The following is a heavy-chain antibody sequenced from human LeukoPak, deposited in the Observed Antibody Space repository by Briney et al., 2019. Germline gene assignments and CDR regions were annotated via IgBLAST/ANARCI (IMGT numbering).Heavy chain of an antibody. CDR2: IIPIFGTA. Sequence: SVNVSCKASGGTFSSYAISWVRQAPGQGLEWVGGIIPIFGTANYAQKFQGRVTITADESTSTAYMELRSLRSDDTAVYYCARCTGGGSCYGVRYWGQGTLVTVSS. J-gene: IGHJ4*02. D-gene: IGHD2-15*01. V-gene: IGHV1-69*13. CDR3: ARCTGGGSCYGVRY. CDR1: GGTFSSYA.